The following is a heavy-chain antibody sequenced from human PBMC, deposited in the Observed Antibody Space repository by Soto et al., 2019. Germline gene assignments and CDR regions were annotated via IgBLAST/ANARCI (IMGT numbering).Heavy chain of an antibody. J-gene: IGHJ4*02. D-gene: IGHD1-26*01. Sequence: HLVESGGDVVQPGKSLRLSCAASGFNFGFFGMHWVRQAPGKGLEWVAFISGDGINTQYADSVRGRFTLSRDYSRKTMYLQMDSLRDEDTALYYCARVNLSFDFDSWGLGTLVTVSS. V-gene: IGHV3-30*03. CDR1: GFNFGFFG. CDR3: ARVNLSFDFDS. CDR2: ISGDGINT.